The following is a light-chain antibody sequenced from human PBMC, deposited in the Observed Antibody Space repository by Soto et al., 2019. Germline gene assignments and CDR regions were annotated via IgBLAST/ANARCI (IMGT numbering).Light chain of an antibody. J-gene: IGLJ3*02. CDR2: EVN. CDR1: RSDVGNYNL. Sequence: QSALTQPASVSGSLGQSITISCTGTRSDVGNYNLVSWYQQHPGKAPKLMIYEVNKRPSGVSNRFSGSKSGNTASLTISGLQAEDEADYYCCSYAGSDTWAFGGGTKLTVL. V-gene: IGLV2-23*02. CDR3: CSYAGSDTWA.